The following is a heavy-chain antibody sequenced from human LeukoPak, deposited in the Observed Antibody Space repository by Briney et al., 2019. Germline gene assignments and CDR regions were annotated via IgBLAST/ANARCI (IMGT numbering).Heavy chain of an antibody. CDR1: GGSISSYY. CDR2: IYTSGST. D-gene: IGHD4-17*01. J-gene: IGHJ4*02. Sequence: SETLSLTCTVSGGSISSYYWSWIRQPAGKGLEWIGRIYTSGSTNYNPSLKSRVTMSVDTSKNQFSLKLSSVTAADTAVYYCARGGAGLRLVYFDYWGQGTLVTVSS. CDR3: ARGGAGLRLVYFDY. V-gene: IGHV4-4*07.